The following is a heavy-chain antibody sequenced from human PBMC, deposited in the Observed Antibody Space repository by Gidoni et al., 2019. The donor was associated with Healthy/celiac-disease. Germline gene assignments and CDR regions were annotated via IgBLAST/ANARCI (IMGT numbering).Heavy chain of an antibody. J-gene: IGHJ3*02. V-gene: IGHV1-69*02. Sequence: QVQLVQSGAEVKKPGSSVKVSCKASGGPFSSYTISWVRQAPGQGLEWMGRIIPILGIANYAQKFQGRVTITADKSTSTAYMELSSLRSEDTAVYYCARPYGGPGGAFDIWGQGTMVTVSS. CDR1: GGPFSSYT. CDR2: IIPILGIA. CDR3: ARPYGGPGGAFDI. D-gene: IGHD4-17*01.